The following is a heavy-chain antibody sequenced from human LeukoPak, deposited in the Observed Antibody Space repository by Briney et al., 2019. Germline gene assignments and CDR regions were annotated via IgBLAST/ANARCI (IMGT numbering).Heavy chain of an antibody. CDR3: ARDYDILTGYFRGGFDY. J-gene: IGHJ4*02. V-gene: IGHV3-11*05. D-gene: IGHD3-9*01. CDR2: ITSSSSDT. CDR1: GFTFSDYY. Sequence: GGSLRISCAASGFTFSDYYMSWIRQAPGKGLEWISYITSSSSDTNYADSVKGRFTISRDNAKKSLYLQMNSLRAEDTAVYYCARDYDILTGYFRGGFDYWGAGTRVTVSS.